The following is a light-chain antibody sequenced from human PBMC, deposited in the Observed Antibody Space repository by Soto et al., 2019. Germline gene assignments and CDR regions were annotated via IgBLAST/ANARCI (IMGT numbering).Light chain of an antibody. CDR1: QDFSNC. CDR3: HRCYSFPLT. CDR2: DAS. Sequence: DIQLTQSPSFLFASIGDRFTIPCRARQDFSNCLAWHQQKPGRAPKLLMYDASTLHSPVPSSFSGSESGTEFLLTISSLHPEYCATYYCHRCYSFPLTFRGGTKV. V-gene: IGKV1-9*01. J-gene: IGKJ4*02.